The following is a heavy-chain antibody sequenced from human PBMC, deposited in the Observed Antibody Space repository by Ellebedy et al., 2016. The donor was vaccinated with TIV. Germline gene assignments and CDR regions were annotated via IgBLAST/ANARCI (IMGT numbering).Heavy chain of an antibody. CDR1: GFAFSSFA. J-gene: IGHJ5*02. Sequence: GESLKTSCAASGFAFSSFAMTWVRQAPGKGLEWVSVVSGGSADTHYADSVKGRFTISRDNSKNTLYLQMNSLRAEDTAVYYCAKSFTANWFDPWGQGTLVTVSS. CDR2: VSGGSADT. V-gene: IGHV3-23*01. CDR3: AKSFTANWFDP.